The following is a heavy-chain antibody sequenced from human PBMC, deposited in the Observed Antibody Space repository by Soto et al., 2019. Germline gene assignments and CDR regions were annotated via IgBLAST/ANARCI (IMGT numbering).Heavy chain of an antibody. CDR1: GFTFSIYS. D-gene: IGHD3-22*01. CDR2: ISSSSSYI. J-gene: IGHJ4*02. Sequence: PGGSLRLSCAASGFTFSIYSMNWVRQAPGKGLEWVSSISSSSSYIYYADSVKGRFTISRDNAKNSLYLQMNSLRAEDTAVYYCASSSGYTRGYFDYWGQGTLVTVSS. CDR3: ASSSGYTRGYFDY. V-gene: IGHV3-21*01.